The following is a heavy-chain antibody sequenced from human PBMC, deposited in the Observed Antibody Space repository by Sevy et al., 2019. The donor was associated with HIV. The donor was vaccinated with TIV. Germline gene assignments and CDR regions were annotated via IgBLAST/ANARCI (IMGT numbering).Heavy chain of an antibody. V-gene: IGHV3-23*01. D-gene: IGHD2-15*01. Sequence: GGSLRLSCAASGFTVSSNYMSWVRQAPGKGLEWVSVISGSGDTTNYADSVKGRFVISRDNSKNTMYLQLNSLRAEDTAVYYCAKDIRVALVVPSPGYGMDVWGHGTSVTVSS. CDR1: GFTVSSNY. CDR3: AKDIRVALVVPSPGYGMDV. J-gene: IGHJ6*02. CDR2: ISGSGDTT.